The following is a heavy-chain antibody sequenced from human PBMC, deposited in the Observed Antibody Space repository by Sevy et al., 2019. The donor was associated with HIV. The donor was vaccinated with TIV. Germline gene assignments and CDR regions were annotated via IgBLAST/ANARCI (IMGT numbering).Heavy chain of an antibody. CDR1: GFTFSSYA. CDR3: AKVSDSGSYYGY. CDR2: ISGSGGST. D-gene: IGHD1-26*01. Sequence: GGSLRLSCAASGFTFSSYAMSWVRQAPGKGLEWVSAISGSGGSTYYADSVKGRFTISRDNSKNTLYLQMNSLRVEDTAVYYCAKVSDSGSYYGYWGQGTLVTVSS. V-gene: IGHV3-23*01. J-gene: IGHJ4*02.